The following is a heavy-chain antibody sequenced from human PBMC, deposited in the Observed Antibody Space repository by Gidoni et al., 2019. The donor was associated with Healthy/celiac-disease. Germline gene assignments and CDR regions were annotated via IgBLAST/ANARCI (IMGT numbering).Heavy chain of an antibody. V-gene: IGHV4-59*08. CDR1: GGSISSYY. CDR3: ARSQDYFDY. J-gene: IGHJ4*02. Sequence: QVQLQESGPGLVKPSETLSLTCTVSGGSISSYYWSWIRQPPGKGLEWIGYIYYSGSTNYNPSLKSRVTISVDTSKNQFSLKLSSVTAADTAVYYCARSQDYFDYWGQGTLVTVSS. CDR2: IYYSGST.